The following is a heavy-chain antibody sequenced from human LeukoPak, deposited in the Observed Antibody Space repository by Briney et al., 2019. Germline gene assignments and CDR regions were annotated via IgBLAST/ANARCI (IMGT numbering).Heavy chain of an antibody. CDR2: IWYDGSNK. V-gene: IGHV3-33*06. Sequence: SGGSLRLSCAASGFTFSSYGMHWVRQAPGKGLEWVAVIWYDGSNKYYADSVKGRFTISRDNSKNTLYLQMNSLRAEDTAVYYCAKDLPYALNPGYYYYGMDVWGQGTTVTVSS. D-gene: IGHD1-14*01. CDR3: AKDLPYALNPGYYYYGMDV. J-gene: IGHJ6*02. CDR1: GFTFSSYG.